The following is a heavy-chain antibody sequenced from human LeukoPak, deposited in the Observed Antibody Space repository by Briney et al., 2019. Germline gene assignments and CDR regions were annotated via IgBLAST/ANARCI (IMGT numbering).Heavy chain of an antibody. J-gene: IGHJ6*02. CDR3: ASFQCSRTSCRSLGRFYYGMDV. D-gene: IGHD2-2*01. CDR1: GYTFTGYY. V-gene: IGHV1-2*02. Sequence: ASVKVSCKASGYTFTGYYMHWVRQAPGQGLEWMGWINPNSGGTNYAQKFQGRVTMTRDTSISTAYVELSRLRSDDTAVYYCASFQCSRTSCRSLGRFYYGMDVWGQGTTVTVSS. CDR2: INPNSGGT.